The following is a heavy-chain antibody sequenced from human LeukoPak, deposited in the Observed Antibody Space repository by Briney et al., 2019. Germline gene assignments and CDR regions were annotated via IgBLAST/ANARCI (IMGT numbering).Heavy chain of an antibody. CDR2: IYYSGST. D-gene: IGHD1-26*01. J-gene: IGHJ5*02. V-gene: IGHV4-31*03. CDR1: GGSISSGGYY. Sequence: SQTLSLTCTVSGGSISSGGYYWSWIRQHPGKGLEWIGYIYYSGSTYYNPSLKSRVTISVDTSKNQFSLKLSSVTAADTAVYYCARTERGFLNWFDPWGQGTLVTVSS. CDR3: ARTERGFLNWFDP.